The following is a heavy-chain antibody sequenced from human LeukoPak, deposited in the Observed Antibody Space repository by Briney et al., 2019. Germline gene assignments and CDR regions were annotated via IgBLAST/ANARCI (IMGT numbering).Heavy chain of an antibody. Sequence: ASVKVSCKASGGTFSSYAISWVRQAPGQGLEWMGRIIPILGIANYAQKFQGRVTITADKSTSTAYMELSSLRSEDTAVYYCAREPRPYYYDSSGYPYYFDYWGQGTLVTVSS. CDR3: AREPRPYYYDSSGYPYYFDY. D-gene: IGHD3-22*01. J-gene: IGHJ4*02. V-gene: IGHV1-69*04. CDR1: GGTFSSYA. CDR2: IIPILGIA.